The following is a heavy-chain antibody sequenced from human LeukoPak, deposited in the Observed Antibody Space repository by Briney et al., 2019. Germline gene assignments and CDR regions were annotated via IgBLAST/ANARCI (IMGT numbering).Heavy chain of an antibody. CDR3: SRGSYDILTGYSTLGEY. J-gene: IGHJ4*02. Sequence: SETLSLTCTVSGGSVSSSTYYWGWIRQPPGKGLEWIGSVYYTGSTYYNPSLKSRITILLDTSKNQISLKLSSVTAADTAVYYCSRGSYDILTGYSTLGEYWGQGTLVTVSS. V-gene: IGHV4-39*01. CDR1: GGSVSSSTYY. CDR2: VYYTGST. D-gene: IGHD3-9*01.